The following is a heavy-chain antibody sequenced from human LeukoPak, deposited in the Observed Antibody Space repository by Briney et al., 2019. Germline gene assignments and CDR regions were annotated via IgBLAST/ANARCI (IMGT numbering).Heavy chain of an antibody. CDR3: ARDYYYYYMDV. CDR1: GGSISSYY. V-gene: IGHV4-4*07. J-gene: IGHJ6*03. Sequence: PSETLSLTCTVSGGSISSYYWSWIRQPAGKGLEWIGRIYTSGSTNYNPSLKSRVTISGDPSKNQFSLKLSSVTAADTAVYYCARDYYYYYMDVWGKGTTVTVSS. CDR2: IYTSGST.